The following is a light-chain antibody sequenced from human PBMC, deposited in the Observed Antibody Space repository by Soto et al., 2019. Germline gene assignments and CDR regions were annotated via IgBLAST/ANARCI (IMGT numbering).Light chain of an antibody. CDR2: CAS. Sequence: DIQMTQSPSSLSASVGDRVXXXXXASQGISIYLAWYQQTPGKVXKHLIYCASKLQSGVPSRFSGGGSGTNFTLTISSLQPEDVGTYYCQNYNXXXXTFGQGTRLEIK. CDR3: QNYNXXXXT. J-gene: IGKJ5*01. V-gene: IGKV1-27*01. CDR1: QGISIY.